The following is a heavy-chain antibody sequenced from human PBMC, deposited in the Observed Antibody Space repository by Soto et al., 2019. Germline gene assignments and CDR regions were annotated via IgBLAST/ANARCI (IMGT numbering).Heavy chain of an antibody. J-gene: IGHJ6*02. V-gene: IGHV1-18*01. D-gene: IGHD3-10*01. CDR1: GYTFTSYG. Sequence: ASVKVSCKATGYTFTSYGISWVRQAPGQGLEWMGRIIPNLGIANYAQKLQGRVTMTTDTSTRTAYMELKSLRSDDTAVYYCAREGYYSGSGGYSPPRYYGMDVWGQGTTVTVSS. CDR2: IIPNLGIA. CDR3: AREGYYSGSGGYSPPRYYGMDV.